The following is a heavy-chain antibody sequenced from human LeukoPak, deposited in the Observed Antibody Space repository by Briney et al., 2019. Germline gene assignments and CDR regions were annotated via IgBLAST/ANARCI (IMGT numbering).Heavy chain of an antibody. J-gene: IGHJ5*02. Sequence: GGSLRLSCLASGFTFSDYTMHWVRQAPGKGLEGVAAISPDGASQYYADLVKGRFVISRDRSKITVYLQINSLRTNDTAMYFCARDIASTWRGWFDPWGQGTLVTVSS. CDR2: ISPDGASQ. CDR1: GFTFSDYT. V-gene: IGHV3-30*09. D-gene: IGHD6-13*01. CDR3: ARDIASTWRGWFDP.